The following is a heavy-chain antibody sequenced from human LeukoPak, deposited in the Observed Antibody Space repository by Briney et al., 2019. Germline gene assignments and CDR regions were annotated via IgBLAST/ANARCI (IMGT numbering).Heavy chain of an antibody. J-gene: IGHJ3*02. CDR3: ARDPSYDTGPDDAFDI. V-gene: IGHV4-34*01. CDR2: INHSGST. CDR1: GGSFSGYY. Sequence: SETLSLTCAVYGGSFSGYYWSWIRQPPGKGLEWIGEINHSGSTNYNPSLKSRVTISVDTSKNQFSLKLSSVTAADTAVYYCARDPSYDTGPDDAFDIWGQGTMVTVSS. D-gene: IGHD3-22*01.